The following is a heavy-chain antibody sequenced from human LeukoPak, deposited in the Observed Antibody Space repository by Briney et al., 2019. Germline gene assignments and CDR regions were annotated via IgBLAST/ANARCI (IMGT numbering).Heavy chain of an antibody. D-gene: IGHD2-2*01. CDR2: ISYDGSNK. CDR3: ARWNCSSASCYAGFDY. Sequence: PGGSLRLSCAASGFTFSSYSMNWVRQAPGKGLEWVAVISYDGSNKYYADSVKGRFTISRDNSKNTLYLQMNSLRAEDTAVYYCARWNCSSASCYAGFDYWGQGTLVTVSS. V-gene: IGHV3-30*03. CDR1: GFTFSSYS. J-gene: IGHJ4*02.